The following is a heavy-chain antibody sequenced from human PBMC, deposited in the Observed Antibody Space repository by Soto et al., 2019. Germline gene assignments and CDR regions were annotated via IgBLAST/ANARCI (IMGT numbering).Heavy chain of an antibody. CDR1: GFSLNTAGVG. D-gene: IGHD5-12*01. CDR3: AHSDGGYEIIYFDG. J-gene: IGHJ4*02. V-gene: IGHV2-5*01. CDR2: IYYNDDR. Sequence: ESGATMVNPTRTLRLTCPFSGFSLNTAGVGVGWIRQTPGGALEWLTLIYYNDDRRFSPSLKTRLTITGDTSKNQVVLSLTNVDPGDTATYFCAHSDGGYEIIYFDGWGQGTAVTVSS.